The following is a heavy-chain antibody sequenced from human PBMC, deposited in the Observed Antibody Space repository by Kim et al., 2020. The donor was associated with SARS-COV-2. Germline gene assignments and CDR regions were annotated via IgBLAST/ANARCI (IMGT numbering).Heavy chain of an antibody. CDR3: ARDYGGNSWQYFQH. D-gene: IGHD4-17*01. J-gene: IGHJ1*01. Sequence: NPSLKSRVTISVDTSKNQFSLKLSSVTAADTAVYYCARDYGGNSWQYFQHWGQGTLVTVSS. V-gene: IGHV4-61*02.